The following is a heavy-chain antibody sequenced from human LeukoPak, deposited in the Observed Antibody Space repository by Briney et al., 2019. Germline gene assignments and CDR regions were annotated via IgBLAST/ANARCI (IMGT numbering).Heavy chain of an antibody. CDR1: GGSISPLY. Sequence: PSETLSLTCTVSGGSISPLYWSWIRQPPGKGLEFIGYIYYSGTTNYNPSLKSRVTLSVDTSKNQFSLKLSSVTAADTAVHYCARGGVAAKYYFDSWGQGTLVTVSS. CDR2: IYYSGTT. CDR3: ARGGVAAKYYFDS. D-gene: IGHD3-10*01. J-gene: IGHJ4*02. V-gene: IGHV4-59*11.